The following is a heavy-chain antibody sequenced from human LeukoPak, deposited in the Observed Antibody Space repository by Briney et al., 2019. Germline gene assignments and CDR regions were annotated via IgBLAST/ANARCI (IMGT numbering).Heavy chain of an antibody. Sequence: PGRSLRLSCAASGFTFDDYAMHWVRQAPGKGLEWVSGISWNGGSIGYADSVKGRFTISRDNAKNSLYLQMNSLRGEDTALYYCAKDIGGAPGTWTAPRNYYYYGMDVWGQGTTVTVSS. J-gene: IGHJ6*02. CDR2: ISWNGGSI. D-gene: IGHD6-13*01. CDR3: AKDIGGAPGTWTAPRNYYYYGMDV. V-gene: IGHV3-9*01. CDR1: GFTFDDYA.